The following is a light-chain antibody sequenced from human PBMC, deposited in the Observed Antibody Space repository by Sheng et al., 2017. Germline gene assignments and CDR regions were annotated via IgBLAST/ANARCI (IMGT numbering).Light chain of an antibody. J-gene: IGKJ4*01. CDR3: QQRFNWPPT. CDR1: QYISTY. Sequence: EIVLTQSPATLSLSPGSRATLSCRASQYISTYLAWYQQKPGQAPRLLIYDASKRATDIPARFSGSGSGTDFTFTISSLEPEDFAVYWCQQRFNWPPTFGGGTKVEI. CDR2: DAS. V-gene: IGKV3-11*01.